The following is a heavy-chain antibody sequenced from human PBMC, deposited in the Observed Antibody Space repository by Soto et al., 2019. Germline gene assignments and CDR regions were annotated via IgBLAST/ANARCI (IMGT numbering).Heavy chain of an antibody. V-gene: IGHV3-30*18. D-gene: IGHD3-3*01. J-gene: IGHJ6*02. CDR3: AKDWTRLDYYYYGMDV. CDR2: ISYDGRNK. CDR1: GFTFSSYG. Sequence: GGSLRLSCAASGFTFSSYGMHGVRQAPGKGLEWVAVISYDGRNKYYGDSVKGRFTISRDNSKNTLYLQMNSLRAEDTAVYYSAKDWTRLDYYYYGMDVWGQGTTVTVSS.